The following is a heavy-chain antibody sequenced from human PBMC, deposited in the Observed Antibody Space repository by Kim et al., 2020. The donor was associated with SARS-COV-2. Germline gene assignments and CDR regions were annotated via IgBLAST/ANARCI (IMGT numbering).Heavy chain of an antibody. J-gene: IGHJ4*02. CDR2: ISWNSGSI. D-gene: IGHD3-9*01. CDR3: AKVPLRYFYWYHYGDYFDY. Sequence: GGSLRLSCAASGFTFGDYAMHWVRQAPGKGLEWVSGISWNSGSIGYADSVKGRFTISRDNAKNSLYMQMNSLRAEDPALYYCAKVPLRYFYWYHYGDYFDYWGPRALGTVSS. V-gene: IGHV3-9*01. CDR1: GFTFGDYA.